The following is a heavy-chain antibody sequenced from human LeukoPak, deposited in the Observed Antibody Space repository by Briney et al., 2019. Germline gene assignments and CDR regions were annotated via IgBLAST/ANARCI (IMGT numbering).Heavy chain of an antibody. CDR2: INPSGGST. Sequence: ASVKVSCKASGYTFTSYYMHWVRQAPGQGLEWMGIINPSGGSTSYAQKFQGRVTMTRDTSTSTVYMELSRLRSDDTAVYYCARQGRGDVKYYYYYYYMDVWGKGTTVTISS. D-gene: IGHD3-10*01. CDR1: GYTFTSYY. CDR3: ARQGRGDVKYYYYYYYMDV. V-gene: IGHV1-46*01. J-gene: IGHJ6*03.